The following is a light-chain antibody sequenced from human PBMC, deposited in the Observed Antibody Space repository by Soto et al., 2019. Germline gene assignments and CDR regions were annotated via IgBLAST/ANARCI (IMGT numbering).Light chain of an antibody. V-gene: IGKV3-11*01. CDR2: DAS. CDR3: QQRTNWPPIT. CDR1: QSVGSF. Sequence: DIVLTQSPATLSLSPGERATLSCRASQSVGSFLAWYQQKPGQAPRLLIYDASNRATGIPARFSGSGSGTGFTLTISSLEPEDFAVYYCQQRTNWPPITFGQGTRLEIK. J-gene: IGKJ5*01.